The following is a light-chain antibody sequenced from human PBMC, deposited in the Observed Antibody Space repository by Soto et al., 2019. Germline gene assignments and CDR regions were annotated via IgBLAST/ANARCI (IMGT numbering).Light chain of an antibody. J-gene: IGLJ2*01. CDR2: DVS. CDR1: SSDFGGYNY. CDR3: CSYAGSYTVV. Sequence: QSVLTQPRSVSGSPGHSVTISCTGTSSDFGGYNYVSWYQQHPAKDPKLMIYDVSKRPSGVPDRFSGSKSGNTASLPISGLQAEDEAEYYCCSYAGSYTVVFGGGTQLTVL. V-gene: IGLV2-11*01.